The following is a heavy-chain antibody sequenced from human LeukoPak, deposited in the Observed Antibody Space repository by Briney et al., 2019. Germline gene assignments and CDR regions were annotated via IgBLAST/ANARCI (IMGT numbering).Heavy chain of an antibody. J-gene: IGHJ4*02. CDR1: GLNVSNNY. D-gene: IGHD3-10*01. CDR2: IYIGGST. V-gene: IGHV3-66*01. CDR3: ARGLAGED. Sequence: GSLRLSCAASGLNVSNNYMSWVRPAPGKGLEWVSVIYIGGSTYYADSVKGRFTISRDNSKNTLYLQMNSLRGEDTAVYYCARGLAGEDWGQGTLVTVSS.